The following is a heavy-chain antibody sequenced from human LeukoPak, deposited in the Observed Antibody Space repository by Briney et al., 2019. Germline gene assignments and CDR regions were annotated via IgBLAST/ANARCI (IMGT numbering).Heavy chain of an antibody. CDR3: ARDLWGIAVVGTRYNWFDP. CDR1: GYTFTGYY. D-gene: IGHD6-19*01. Sequence: GASVKVSCKASGYTFTGYYMHWVRQAPGQGLEWMGWINPNSGGTNYAQKFQGRVTMTRDTSISTAYMELSRLRSDDTAVYYCARDLWGIAVVGTRYNWFDPWGQGTLVTVSS. V-gene: IGHV1-2*02. CDR2: INPNSGGT. J-gene: IGHJ5*02.